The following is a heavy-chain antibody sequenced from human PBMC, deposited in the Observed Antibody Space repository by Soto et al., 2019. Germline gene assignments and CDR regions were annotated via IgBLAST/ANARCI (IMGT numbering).Heavy chain of an antibody. Sequence: QVQLVESGGGVVQPGRSLRLSCAASGFTFSSYGMHWVRQAPGKGLEWVAVIWYDGSNKYYADSVKGRFTISRDNSKNTLYLQMNSLRAEDTAVYYCARDLMVAISYYYYGMDVWGQGTTVTVSS. CDR3: ARDLMVAISYYYYGMDV. J-gene: IGHJ6*02. CDR2: IWYDGSNK. CDR1: GFTFSSYG. D-gene: IGHD2-15*01. V-gene: IGHV3-33*01.